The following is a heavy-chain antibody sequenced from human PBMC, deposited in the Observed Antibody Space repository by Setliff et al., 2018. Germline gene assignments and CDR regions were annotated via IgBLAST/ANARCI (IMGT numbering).Heavy chain of an antibody. CDR3: ARVPAYGGLYYYYLDV. CDR1: GASVNSGDYY. J-gene: IGHJ6*03. CDR2: VHTNVRT. D-gene: IGHD2-2*02. Sequence: PSETLSLTCSVSGASVNSGDYYWSWIRLSAGKGLEWIGHVHTNVRTNYHPSLWGRVTISADTSKNQFSLKMSSVTAADTAAYYCARVPAYGGLYYYYLDVWGKGTTVTVSS. V-gene: IGHV4-61*10.